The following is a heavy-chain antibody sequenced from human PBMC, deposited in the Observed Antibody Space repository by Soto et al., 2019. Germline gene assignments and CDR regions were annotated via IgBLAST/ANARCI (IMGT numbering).Heavy chain of an antibody. D-gene: IGHD5-18*01. J-gene: IGHJ4*02. Sequence: QVQLVESGGGVVQPGRSLRLSCAASGFTFSSYAMHWVRQAPGKGLEWVAVISYDGSNKYYADSVKGRFTISRDNSKNTLYLQMNSLRAEDTAVYYCARSVDTAMVHSDYWGQGTLVTVSS. V-gene: IGHV3-30-3*01. CDR2: ISYDGSNK. CDR3: ARSVDTAMVHSDY. CDR1: GFTFSSYA.